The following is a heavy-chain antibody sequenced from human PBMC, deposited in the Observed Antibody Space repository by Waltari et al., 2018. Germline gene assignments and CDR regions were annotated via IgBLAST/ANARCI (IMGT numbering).Heavy chain of an antibody. CDR3: ARARIRAEIDY. D-gene: IGHD3-3*02. CDR1: GFTFSSYS. V-gene: IGHV3-48*01. CDR2: ISSSSSTI. Sequence: EVQLVESGGGLVQPGGSLRLSCAASGFTFSSYSMNWVRQAPGKGLEWVSYISSSSSTIYYADSVKGRFTISRDNAKNSLYLQMNSLRAEDTAVYYCARARIRAEIDYWGQGTLVTVSS. J-gene: IGHJ4*02.